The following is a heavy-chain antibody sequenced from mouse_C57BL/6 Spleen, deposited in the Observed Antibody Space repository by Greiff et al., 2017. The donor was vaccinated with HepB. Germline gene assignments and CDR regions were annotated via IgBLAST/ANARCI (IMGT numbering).Heavy chain of an antibody. D-gene: IGHD2-5*01. J-gene: IGHJ4*01. CDR2: IYPGSGST. V-gene: IGHV1-55*01. CDR3: ARGGADYSNPYAMDY. CDR1: GYTFTSYW. Sequence: VKLQQSGAELVKPGASVKMSCKASGYTFTSYWITWVKQRPGQGLEWIGDIYPGSGSTNYNEKFKSKATLTVDTSSSTAYMQLSSLTSEDSAVYYCARGGADYSNPYAMDYWGQGTSVTVSS.